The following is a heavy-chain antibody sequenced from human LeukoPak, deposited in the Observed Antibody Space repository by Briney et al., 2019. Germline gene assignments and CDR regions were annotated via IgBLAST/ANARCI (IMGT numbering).Heavy chain of an antibody. CDR1: GFTFSSYA. CDR2: ISYDGSNK. CDR3: ASEVPRFDY. J-gene: IGHJ4*02. V-gene: IGHV3-30*04. Sequence: GRSLRLSCAASGFTFSSYAMHWVRQAPGKGLEWVAVISYDGSNKYYADSVKGRFTISRDNSKNTLYLQMNSLRAVDTAVYYCASEVPRFDYWGQGTLVTVSS.